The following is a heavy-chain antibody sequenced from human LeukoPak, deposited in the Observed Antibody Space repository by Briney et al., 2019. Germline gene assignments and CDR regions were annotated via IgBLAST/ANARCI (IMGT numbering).Heavy chain of an antibody. CDR1: GFTFSSYA. V-gene: IGHV3-30-3*01. CDR3: ARGGYSYGSPRDY. CDR2: ISYDGSNK. J-gene: IGHJ4*02. Sequence: GRSLRLSCAASGFTFSSYAMHWVRQAPGKGLQWVADISYDGSNKYYADSVKGRFTTSRDNSKNTLYLQMNSLRAEDTAVYYCARGGYSYGSPRDYWGQGTLVTVSS. D-gene: IGHD5-18*01.